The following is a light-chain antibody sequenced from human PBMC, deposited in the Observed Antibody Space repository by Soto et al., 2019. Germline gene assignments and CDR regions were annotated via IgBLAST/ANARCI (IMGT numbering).Light chain of an antibody. J-gene: IGLJ2*01. V-gene: IGLV2-14*03. CDR1: SSDVGGYIY. Sequence: QSALTQPASVSGSPGQSITISCTGSSSDVGGYIYVSWYQQHHPGKAPKLMIYDVSNRPSGVSNRFSGSKSGNTASLTISGLQAEDEADYYCSSYTTSSTVVFGGGTQLTVL. CDR3: SSYTTSSTVV. CDR2: DVS.